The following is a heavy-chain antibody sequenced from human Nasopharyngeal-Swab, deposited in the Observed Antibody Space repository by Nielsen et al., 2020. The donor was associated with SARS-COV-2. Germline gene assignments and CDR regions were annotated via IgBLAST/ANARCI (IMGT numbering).Heavy chain of an antibody. Sequence: GSLRLSCAVSGGSISSSNWWSWVRPPPGKGLEWIGEIYHSGSTNYNPSLKSRVTISVDKSKNQFSLKLSSVTAADTAVYYCARDQGYCSSTSCYGRKGFDPWGQGTLVTVSS. J-gene: IGHJ5*02. V-gene: IGHV4-4*02. D-gene: IGHD2-2*01. CDR3: ARDQGYCSSTSCYGRKGFDP. CDR2: IYHSGST. CDR1: GGSISSSNW.